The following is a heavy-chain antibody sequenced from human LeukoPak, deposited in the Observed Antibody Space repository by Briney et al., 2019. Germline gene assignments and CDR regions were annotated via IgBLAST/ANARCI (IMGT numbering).Heavy chain of an antibody. CDR3: ARWRDKFSTRVDPGAFVI. V-gene: IGHV4-4*07. Sequence: SETLSLTCTVSGGSISSYYWTWIRQPAGKGLERIGRIYTSGNTNYNPSLKSRVTMSVDTSKNQFSLKLSSVTAADTAVYYCARWRDKFSTRVDPGAFVIWGQETMVSVSS. J-gene: IGHJ3*02. CDR1: GGSISSYY. CDR2: IYTSGNT. D-gene: IGHD2-2*01.